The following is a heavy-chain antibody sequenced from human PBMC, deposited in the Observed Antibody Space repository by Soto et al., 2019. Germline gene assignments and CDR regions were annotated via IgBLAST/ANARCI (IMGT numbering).Heavy chain of an antibody. D-gene: IGHD2-8*01. J-gene: IGHJ4*02. CDR2: IIPIFGTA. CDR3: ARLTLREYDYDY. CDR1: GGTFSSYA. Sequence: SVKVSCKASGGTFSSYAISWVRRAPGQGLEWMGGIIPIFGTANYAQKFQGRVTITADESTSTAYMELSSLRSEDTAVYYCARLTLREYDYDYWGQGTLVTVSS. V-gene: IGHV1-69*13.